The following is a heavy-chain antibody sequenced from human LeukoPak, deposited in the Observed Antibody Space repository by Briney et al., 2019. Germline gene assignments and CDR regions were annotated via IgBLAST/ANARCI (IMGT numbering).Heavy chain of an antibody. CDR1: GGTFSSYA. Sequence: GASVKVSCKASGGTFSSYAISWVRQAPGQGLEWMGGIIPIFGTANYAQKFRGRVTITADKSTRTAYMELSSLRSEDTAVYYCARSRRRGIAEYYYYYYMDVWGKGTTVTVSS. V-gene: IGHV1-69*06. J-gene: IGHJ6*03. CDR3: ARSRRRGIAEYYYYYYMDV. D-gene: IGHD6-13*01. CDR2: IIPIFGTA.